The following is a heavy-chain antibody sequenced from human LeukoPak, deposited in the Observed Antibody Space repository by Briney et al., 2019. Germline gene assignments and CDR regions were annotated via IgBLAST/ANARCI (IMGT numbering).Heavy chain of an antibody. J-gene: IGHJ3*02. D-gene: IGHD6-19*01. CDR3: ARDRYSSGWDRDAFDI. CDR1: GGSIRSYS. CDR2: IYTIVGT. Sequence: SETLSLTCTASGGSIRSYSRSWVRQPAGEGLEWIGHIYTIVGTNYNPSLESRVTMSVDTSKNHLSLNLASVTAAGTAVYYCARDRYSSGWDRDAFDIWGQGPRVRV. V-gene: IGHV4-4*07.